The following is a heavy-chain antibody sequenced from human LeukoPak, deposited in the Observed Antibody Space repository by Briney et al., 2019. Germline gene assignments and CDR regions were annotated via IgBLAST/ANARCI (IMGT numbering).Heavy chain of an antibody. V-gene: IGHV3-23*01. CDR2: FSETNSGI. CDR1: GFTFSSFA. D-gene: IGHD2/OR15-2a*01. J-gene: IGHJ4*01. CDR3: AKVVQTGNSMFDY. Sequence: GGSLRLSCAASGFTFSSFAMSWVRQAPGKGLEWVSGFSETNSGIYYADSVKGRFTTSRDNSRNTLYLQMNSLGVEDTAIYFCAKVVQTGNSMFDYWGQGALVTVSS.